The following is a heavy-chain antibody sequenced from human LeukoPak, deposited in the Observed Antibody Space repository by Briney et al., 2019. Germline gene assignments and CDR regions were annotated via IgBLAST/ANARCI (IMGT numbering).Heavy chain of an antibody. V-gene: IGHV3-74*01. CDR2: INSDGSST. CDR1: GFTFSRYW. J-gene: IGHJ4*02. CDR3: ARGLSGYASSLGY. Sequence: GGSLRLSCAASGFTFSRYWMTWVRQAPGKGLVWVSRINSDGSSTSYADSVGGRFSISRDNAKNTLYLQMNSLRAEDTAVYYCARGLSGYASSLGYWGQGTLVTVSA. D-gene: IGHD6-6*01.